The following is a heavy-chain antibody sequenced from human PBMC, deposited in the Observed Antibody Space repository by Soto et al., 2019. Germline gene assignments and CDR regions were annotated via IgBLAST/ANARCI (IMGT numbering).Heavy chain of an antibody. V-gene: IGHV3-74*01. J-gene: IGHJ6*02. CDR3: ASLYGVDDYYYYGMDV. CDR1: GFTFSSYW. CDR2: INSDGSST. Sequence: EVQLVESGGGLVQPGGSLRLSCAASGFTFSSYWMHWVRQAPGKGLVWVSRINSDGSSTSYADSVKGRFTISRDNAKNTLYLQMNSLRAEDTAVYYCASLYGVDDYYYYGMDVWGQGTTVTASS. D-gene: IGHD4-17*01.